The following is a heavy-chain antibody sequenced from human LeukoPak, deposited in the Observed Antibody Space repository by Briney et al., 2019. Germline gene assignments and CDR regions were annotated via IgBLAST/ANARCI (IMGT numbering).Heavy chain of an antibody. Sequence: SQTLSLTCALSGDSLSSNSTAWHWLRQSPSRGLEWLGRTYYRSKWYNDYTVSVKSRIPFNPDTSKNQFSLHLNSVTPEDTAVYYCARKRLSADSFDIWGQGTLVTVPS. CDR2: TYYRSKWYN. J-gene: IGHJ3*02. CDR3: ARKRLSADSFDI. D-gene: IGHD4/OR15-4a*01. V-gene: IGHV6-1*01. CDR1: GDSLSSNSTA.